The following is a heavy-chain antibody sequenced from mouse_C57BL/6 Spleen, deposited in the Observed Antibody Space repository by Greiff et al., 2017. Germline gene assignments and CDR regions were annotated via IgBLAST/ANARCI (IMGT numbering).Heavy chain of an antibody. CDR1: GYTFTSYW. CDR2: IHPNSGST. Sequence: VQLQQPGAELVKPGASVKLSCKASGYTFTSYWMHWVKQRPGQGLEWIGMIHPNSGSTNYNEKFKSKATLTVDKSSSTAYMQLSSLTSEDSAVYYCAREGYGSSYRYYFDYWGQGTTLTVSS. CDR3: AREGYGSSYRYYFDY. D-gene: IGHD1-1*01. J-gene: IGHJ2*01. V-gene: IGHV1-64*01.